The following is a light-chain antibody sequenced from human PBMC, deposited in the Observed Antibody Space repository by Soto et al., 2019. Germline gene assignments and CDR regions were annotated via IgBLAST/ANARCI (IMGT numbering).Light chain of an antibody. J-gene: IGKJ1*01. CDR3: QQYGSSPGT. CDR2: GAS. Sequence: EIVMTQSPATLSVSPGERATLSCRASQSVSSNLAWYQQKPGQAPRLLIYGASTRATVIPARFSGSGSGTEFTLTISSLQPEDFAVYYCQQYGSSPGTFGQGTKVDIK. CDR1: QSVSSN. V-gene: IGKV3-15*01.